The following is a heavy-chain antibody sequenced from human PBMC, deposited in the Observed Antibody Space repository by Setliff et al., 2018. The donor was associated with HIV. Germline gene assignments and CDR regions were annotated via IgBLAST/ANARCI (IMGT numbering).Heavy chain of an antibody. V-gene: IGHV4-34*01. J-gene: IGHJ4*02. CDR2: INHSGST. Sequence: SETLSLTCAVYGGSFSGYYWSWIRQPPGKGLEWIGEINHSGSTNYNPSLKSRVTISVDTSKNQFSLKLSSVTAADTAVYYCARGNAYPGIQLVDYWGQGTLVTVSP. D-gene: IGHD5-18*01. CDR3: ARGNAYPGIQLVDY. CDR1: GGSFSGYY.